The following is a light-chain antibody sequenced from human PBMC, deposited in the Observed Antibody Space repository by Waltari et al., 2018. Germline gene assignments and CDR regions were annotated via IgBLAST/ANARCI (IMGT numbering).Light chain of an antibody. CDR1: SSNIGNNY. CDR3: GTWDTSLSALI. Sequence: QSVLTQPPSVSAAPGQRVTISCSGGSSNIGNNYVSWYRQFPGTAPKLFIYENNKRPSGIPDRLSGSKSGTSATLGITGLRTGDEADYYCGTWDTSLSALIFGGGTKLTVL. CDR2: ENN. V-gene: IGLV1-51*02. J-gene: IGLJ2*01.